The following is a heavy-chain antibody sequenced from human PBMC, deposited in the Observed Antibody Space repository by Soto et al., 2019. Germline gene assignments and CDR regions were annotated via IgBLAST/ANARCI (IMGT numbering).Heavy chain of an antibody. CDR3: ARDSGQGSGSYYLPYYFDY. J-gene: IGHJ4*02. D-gene: IGHD3-10*01. CDR1: GYTFTSYG. V-gene: IGHV1-18*01. CDR2: ISAYNGNT. Sequence: GASVKVSCKASGYTFTSYGIIWVRQAPGQGLEWMGWISAYNGNTNYAQKLQGRVTMTRDTSTSTVYMELSSLRSEDTAVYYCARDSGQGSGSYYLPYYFDYWGQGTLVTVSS.